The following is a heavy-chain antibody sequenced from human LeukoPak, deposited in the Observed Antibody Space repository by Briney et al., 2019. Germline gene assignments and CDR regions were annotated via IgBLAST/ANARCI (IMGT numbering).Heavy chain of an antibody. D-gene: IGHD5-18*01. CDR3: ARGGSSYGHFDY. V-gene: IGHV3-53*01. J-gene: IGHJ4*02. Sequence: PGGSLRLSCAAPGFTFSSYAMSWVRQAPGKGLEWVSVIYSGGSTYYADSVKGRFTISRDNSKNTLYLQMNSLRAEDTAVYYCARGGSSYGHFDYWGQGTLVTVSS. CDR2: IYSGGST. CDR1: GFTFSSYA.